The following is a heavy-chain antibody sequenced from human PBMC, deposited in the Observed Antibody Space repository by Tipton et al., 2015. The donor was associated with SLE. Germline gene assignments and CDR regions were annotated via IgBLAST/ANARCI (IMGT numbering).Heavy chain of an antibody. Sequence: SLRLSCATSGFTFSSYALSWVRRAPGKGLEWVSAISGGGGSTYYADFVKGRFSISIDKSKKTLFLQMNSLRVDDTATYYCAKFEKTTDFYLDSWGQGTLDSVSS. V-gene: IGHV3-23*01. J-gene: IGHJ4*02. D-gene: IGHD1/OR15-1a*01. CDR2: ISGGGGST. CDR1: GFTFSSYA. CDR3: AKFEKTTDFYLDS.